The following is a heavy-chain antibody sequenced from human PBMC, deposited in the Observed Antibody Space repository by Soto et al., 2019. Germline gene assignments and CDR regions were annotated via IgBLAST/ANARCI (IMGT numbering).Heavy chain of an antibody. D-gene: IGHD3-22*01. V-gene: IGHV3-15*01. CDR3: TTDGFTGIVGI. CDR2: IRSKTSSETR. CDR1: GFPFTKAW. Sequence: GGSLRLSCAASGFPFTKAWMTWVRQAPGKGLQWVGRIRSKTSSETREYAAPVKGRFTISRDDSKNMLYLEMNSLKIEDTGVYYCTTDGFTGIVGIWGQGTMVTVSS. J-gene: IGHJ3*02.